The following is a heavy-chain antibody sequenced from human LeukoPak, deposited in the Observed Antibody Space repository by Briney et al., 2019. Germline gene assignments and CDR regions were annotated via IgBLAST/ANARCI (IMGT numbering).Heavy chain of an antibody. J-gene: IGHJ4*02. Sequence: GASVKVSCTASGGTFSSYAISWVRQAPRQGLEWMGGIIPIFGTANYAQKFQGRVTITADESTSTAYMELSSLRSEDTAVYYCATSYDSRGYEFDYWGQGTLVTVSS. D-gene: IGHD3-22*01. V-gene: IGHV1-69*13. CDR2: IIPIFGTA. CDR1: GGTFSSYA. CDR3: ATSYDSRGYEFDY.